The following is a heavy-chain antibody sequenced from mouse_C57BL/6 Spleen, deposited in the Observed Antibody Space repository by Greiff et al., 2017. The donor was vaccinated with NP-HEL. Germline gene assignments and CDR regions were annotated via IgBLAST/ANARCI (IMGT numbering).Heavy chain of an antibody. CDR2: INPNNGGT. CDR1: GYTFTDYN. J-gene: IGHJ3*01. Sequence: EVQLQQSGPELVKPGASVKMSCKASGYTFTDYNMHWVKQSHGKSLEWIGYINPNNGGTSYNQKFKGKATLTVNKSSSTAYMELRSLTSEGSAVYYCARNAYCSNSLRDWGQGTLVTVSA. D-gene: IGHD2-5*01. V-gene: IGHV1-22*01. CDR3: ARNAYCSNSLRD.